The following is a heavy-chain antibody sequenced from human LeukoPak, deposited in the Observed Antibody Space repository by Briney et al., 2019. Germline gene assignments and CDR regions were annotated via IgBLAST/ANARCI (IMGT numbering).Heavy chain of an antibody. CDR1: GGSISSYY. D-gene: IGHD3-16*01. J-gene: IGHJ4*02. Sequence: SETLSLTCTVSGGSISSYYWSWIRQPPGKGLEWIGYIYYSGSTNYNPSLKSRVTISVDTSKNKFSLKLSSVTAADTAVYYCARGYRGEYYFDYWGQGTLVTVSS. CDR3: ARGYRGEYYFDY. CDR2: IYYSGST. V-gene: IGHV4-59*01.